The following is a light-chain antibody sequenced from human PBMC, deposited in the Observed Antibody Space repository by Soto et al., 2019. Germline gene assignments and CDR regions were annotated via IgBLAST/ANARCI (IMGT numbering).Light chain of an antibody. J-gene: IGKJ1*01. CDR1: QGIRSE. Sequence: AFQITEVPPSLNKYRGDTDTITCSANQGIRSELGWHQQKPGKAPKLLIDAASSLQSGVPSRFSGSGSGTDFPLTISSLQHEDFATYYCLQDYKYPWTFGQGTKVDIK. V-gene: IGKV1-6*01. CDR2: AAS. CDR3: LQDYKYPWT.